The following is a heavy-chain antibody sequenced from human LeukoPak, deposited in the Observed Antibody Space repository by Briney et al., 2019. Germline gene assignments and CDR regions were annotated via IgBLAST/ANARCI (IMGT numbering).Heavy chain of an antibody. Sequence: GGSLRLSCAASGFTFSSYWMSWVRQAPGKGLEWVANIKQDGREKYYVDSVKGRFTISRDNAKNSLYLQMNSLRAEDTAVYYCARARGIQLWSGDYYYYYGMDVWGQGTTVTVSS. J-gene: IGHJ6*02. V-gene: IGHV3-7*01. D-gene: IGHD5-18*01. CDR2: IKQDGREK. CDR3: ARARGIQLWSGDYYYYYGMDV. CDR1: GFTFSSYW.